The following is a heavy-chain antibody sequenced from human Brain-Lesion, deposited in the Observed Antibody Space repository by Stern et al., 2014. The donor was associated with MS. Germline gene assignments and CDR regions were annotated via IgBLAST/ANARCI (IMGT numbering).Heavy chain of an antibody. CDR3: ARVYNTIYGIVTQRGSGMDV. V-gene: IGHV3-7*01. Sequence: EVQLLESGGGLVQPGGSLTISCTAAGFTFGHYWMTWIRQAPGKGLALVANIKEDRTETTYVDSVKGRFTISRDNARNSLYLQMNSLRVEDTALYYCARVYNTIYGIVTQRGSGMDVWGQGTTVIVSS. CDR1: GFTFGHYW. J-gene: IGHJ6*02. D-gene: IGHD3-3*01. CDR2: IKEDRTET.